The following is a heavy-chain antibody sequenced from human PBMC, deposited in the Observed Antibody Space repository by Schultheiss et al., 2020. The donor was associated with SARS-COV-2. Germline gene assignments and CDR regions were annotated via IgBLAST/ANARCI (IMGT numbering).Heavy chain of an antibody. CDR2: IVVGSGNT. D-gene: IGHD3-16*02. V-gene: IGHV1-58*01. J-gene: IGHJ4*02. CDR1: GFTFTSSA. Sequence: SVKVSCMASGFTFTSSAVQWVRQARGQRLEWIGWIVVGSGNTNYAQKFQERVTITRDMSTSTAYMELSSLRSEDTAVYYCAAAPSYDYVWGSYRYTLDYWGQGTLVTVSS. CDR3: AAAPSYDYVWGSYRYTLDY.